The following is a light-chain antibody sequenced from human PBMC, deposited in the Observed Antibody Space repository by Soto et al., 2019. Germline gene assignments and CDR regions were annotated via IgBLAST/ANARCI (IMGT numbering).Light chain of an antibody. CDR1: QSVSSN. CDR3: QQYDNWPPHT. J-gene: IGKJ2*01. CDR2: VAS. Sequence: EIVMTQSPATLSVSPGERGTLSCRASQSVSSNLAWYQQRPGQAPRLLIYVASTRATDVPGRFSGSGSGTHFPLTISSLQSEDFAVYYCQQYDNWPPHTFGQGTKLEIK. V-gene: IGKV3-15*01.